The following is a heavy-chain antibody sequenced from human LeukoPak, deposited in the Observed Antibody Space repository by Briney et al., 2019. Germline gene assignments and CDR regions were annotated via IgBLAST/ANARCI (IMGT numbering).Heavy chain of an antibody. CDR2: INHSGST. V-gene: IGHV4-34*01. CDR3: ATDYGPSGLTLGY. CDR1: GASFSGYY. Sequence: SETLSLTCAVYGASFSGYYWSWIRQPPGKGLEWIGEINHSGSTDYNPSLKSRVTISVDTSKNQFSLKLSSVTAADTAVYYCATDYGPSGLTLGYWGQGTLVTVSS. J-gene: IGHJ4*02. D-gene: IGHD4-17*01.